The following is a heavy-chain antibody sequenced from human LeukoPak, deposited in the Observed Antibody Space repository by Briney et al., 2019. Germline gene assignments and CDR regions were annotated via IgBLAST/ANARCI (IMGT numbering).Heavy chain of an antibody. D-gene: IGHD6-19*01. CDR3: AKDRYSSGWPQGY. V-gene: IGHV3-23*01. Sequence: GGSLRLSCAASGFTFSSYAMSWVRQAPGKGLEWVSAISGSGGSTYYADSVKGRFTISRDNSKNTLYLQMNSLRAEDTAVYSCAKDRYSSGWPQGYWGQGTLVTVSS. CDR1: GFTFSSYA. J-gene: IGHJ4*02. CDR2: ISGSGGST.